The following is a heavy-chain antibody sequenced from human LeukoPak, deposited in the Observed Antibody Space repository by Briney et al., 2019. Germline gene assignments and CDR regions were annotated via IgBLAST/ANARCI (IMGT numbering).Heavy chain of an antibody. D-gene: IGHD1-26*01. V-gene: IGHV3-23*01. CDR1: GFSFSDYA. CDR3: AKVMGENTWDMVFDV. CDR2: IRVGGDGP. J-gene: IGHJ3*01. Sequence: GGSLRLSCVASGFSFSDYASTWVRQAPGKGPEWVSSIRVGGDGPHYSDSVKGRFTISRDNSKNTLYLQMNSLRAEDTAVYDCAKVMGENTWDMVFDVWGQGTLVTVSS.